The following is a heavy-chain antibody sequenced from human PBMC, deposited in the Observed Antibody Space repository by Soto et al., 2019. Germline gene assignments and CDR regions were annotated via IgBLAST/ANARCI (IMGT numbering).Heavy chain of an antibody. CDR2: IWYDGSKK. D-gene: IGHD2-2*01. CDR1: GFTFSSFG. J-gene: IGHJ5*02. V-gene: IGHV3-33*06. Sequence: PGGSLRLSCAASGFTFSSFGIHWVRQAPGKGLDWVGVIWYDGSKKYYADSVKGRFTISRDNSKNTLYLQMNSLRAEDTAVYYCAKEKISTSCCNWFDPWGQGTLVTVSS. CDR3: AKEKISTSCCNWFDP.